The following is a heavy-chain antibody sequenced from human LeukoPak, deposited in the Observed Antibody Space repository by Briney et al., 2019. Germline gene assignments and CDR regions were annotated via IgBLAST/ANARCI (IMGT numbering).Heavy chain of an antibody. CDR3: ARQRAWFGEWAFDY. V-gene: IGHV4-39*01. J-gene: IGHJ4*02. D-gene: IGHD3-10*01. CDR1: DGSISSTKYY. Sequence: SETLSLTCTVSDGSISSTKYYWGWLRQPPGKGLEWVGSTHYIKSTFYSPSLKSRVTMSVDTSKNLFSLKLSSVTAADTAVYFCARQRAWFGEWAFDYWGQGALVTVSS. CDR2: THYIKST.